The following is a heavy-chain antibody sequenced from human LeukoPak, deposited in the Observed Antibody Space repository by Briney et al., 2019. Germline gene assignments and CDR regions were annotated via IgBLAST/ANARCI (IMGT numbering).Heavy chain of an antibody. CDR2: ISAYNGNT. CDR1: GYTFTSYG. V-gene: IGHV1-18*01. J-gene: IGHJ4*02. CDR3: ARDSYPYCGGDCPNDY. Sequence: ASVKVSCKASGYTFTSYGISWVRQAPGQGLEWMGWISAYNGNTNYAQKLQGRVTMTTDTSTSTAYMELRSLRSDDTAVYYCARDSYPYCGGDCPNDYWGQGTLVTVSS. D-gene: IGHD2-21*02.